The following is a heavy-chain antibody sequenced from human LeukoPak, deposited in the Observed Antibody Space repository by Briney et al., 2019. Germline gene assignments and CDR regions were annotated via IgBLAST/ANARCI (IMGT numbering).Heavy chain of an antibody. CDR3: ARAYYDSSFDY. CDR1: GFTFSSYG. Sequence: GRSLRLSCAASGFTFSSYGMHWVRQAPGKGLEWVAVIWYDGSSKYYADSVKGRFTISRDNSKNTLYLQMNSLRAEDTAVYYCARAYYDSSFDYWGQGTLVTVSS. CDR2: IWYDGSSK. D-gene: IGHD3-22*01. V-gene: IGHV3-33*01. J-gene: IGHJ4*02.